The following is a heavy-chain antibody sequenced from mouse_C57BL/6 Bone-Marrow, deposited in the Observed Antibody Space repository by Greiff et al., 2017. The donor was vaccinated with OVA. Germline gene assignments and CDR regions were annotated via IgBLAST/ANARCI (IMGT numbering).Heavy chain of an antibody. J-gene: IGHJ3*01. D-gene: IGHD3-2*02. Sequence: QVQLQQPGAELVKPGASVKLSCKASGYTFTSYWMQWVQQRPGQGLEWIGEIDPSDSYTNYNQKFKGKATLTVDTTSSTAYMQLSSVTSEDSAVYYCARTGNRFGYWGKGTLGTVSA. CDR1: GYTFTSYW. CDR3: ARTGNRFGY. CDR2: IDPSDSYT. V-gene: IGHV1-50*01.